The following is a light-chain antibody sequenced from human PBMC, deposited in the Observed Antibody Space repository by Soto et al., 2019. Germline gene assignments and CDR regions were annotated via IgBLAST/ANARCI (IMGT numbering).Light chain of an antibody. CDR2: EVS. V-gene: IGLV2-23*02. J-gene: IGLJ1*01. CDR1: SSDVGSYNL. CDR3: YSYAGSSTLRV. Sequence: QSALTQPASVSGSPGQSITISCTGTSSDVGSYNLVSWYQQHPGKAPKLMIYEVSKRPSGVSNRFSGSKSGNTASLTISGLQAEDEADYYCYSYAGSSTLRVFGTGTKVTVL.